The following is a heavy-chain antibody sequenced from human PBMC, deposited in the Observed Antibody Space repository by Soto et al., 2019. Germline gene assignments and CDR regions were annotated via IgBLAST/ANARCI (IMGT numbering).Heavy chain of an antibody. D-gene: IGHD3-16*02. J-gene: IGHJ4*02. V-gene: IGHV4-34*01. Sequence: QVQLQQWGAGLLKPSETLSLTCAVYGGSFSGYYWSWIRQPPGKGLEWIGEINHSGSTNYNPSLKHRVTISVDTSKNQFSLQLSSVTAADTAVYYCARVGPRNYDYIWGSYRSTFFDSWGQGTLVTVSS. CDR1: GGSFSGYY. CDR3: ARVGPRNYDYIWGSYRSTFFDS. CDR2: INHSGST.